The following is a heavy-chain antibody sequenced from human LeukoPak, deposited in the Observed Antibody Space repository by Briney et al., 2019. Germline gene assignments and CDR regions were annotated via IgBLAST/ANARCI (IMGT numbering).Heavy chain of an antibody. J-gene: IGHJ4*02. D-gene: IGHD5-18*01. CDR2: IKQDGSEK. V-gene: IGHV3-7*01. Sequence: GGSLRLSCTASGFIFSSDWMSWVRQAPGKELEWVANIKQDGSEKYYVDSVKGRFTISRDNAKNSLYLQMNSLRAEDTAVYYCARGWIQLLPFDYWGQGTLVTVSS. CDR3: ARGWIQLLPFDY. CDR1: GFIFSSDW.